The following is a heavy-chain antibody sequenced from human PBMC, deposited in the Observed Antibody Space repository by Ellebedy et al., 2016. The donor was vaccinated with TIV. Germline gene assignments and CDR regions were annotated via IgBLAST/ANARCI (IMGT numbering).Heavy chain of an antibody. CDR1: GVTFSTYP. D-gene: IGHD3/OR15-3a*01. CDR2: ISAIGGTT. CDR3: ARRSTDFAFDS. Sequence: PGGSLRLSCAASGVTFSTYPMNRVRHAPGKGLEWVPIISAIGGTTYYAYSVKGRFTISRDNSKNTLFLQMSSLRAEDTAVYFCARRSTDFAFDSWGQGTLVTVSS. J-gene: IGHJ4*02. V-gene: IGHV3-23*01.